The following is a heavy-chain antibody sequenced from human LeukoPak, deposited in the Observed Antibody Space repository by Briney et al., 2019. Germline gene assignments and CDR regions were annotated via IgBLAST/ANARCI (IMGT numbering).Heavy chain of an antibody. V-gene: IGHV3-30*01. J-gene: IGHJ4*02. CDR1: GFTFSSYA. D-gene: IGHD3-22*01. Sequence: GGSLRLSCAASGFTFSSYAMHWVRQAPGKGLERVAVISYDGSNKYYADSVKGRFTISRDNSKNTLYLQMNSLRAEDTAVYYCARGGYDSSGYYVYWGQGTLVTVSS. CDR2: ISYDGSNK. CDR3: ARGGYDSSGYYVY.